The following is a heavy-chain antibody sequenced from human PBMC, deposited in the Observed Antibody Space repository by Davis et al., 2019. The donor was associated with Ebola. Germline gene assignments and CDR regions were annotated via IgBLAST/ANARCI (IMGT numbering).Heavy chain of an antibody. V-gene: IGHV5-51*01. CDR2: IYPDDSDI. Sequence: GSSLKTSCKASGYSFTSYWIGWVCRTRGKGLEWMGIIYPDDSDIRYSPSFEGQVTISADKSISTAYLQWSSLKASDTAMYYCARGDSRSWMTSWFDPWGQGTLVTVSS. CDR3: ARGDSRSWMTSWFDP. D-gene: IGHD6-13*01. CDR1: GYSFTSYW. J-gene: IGHJ5*02.